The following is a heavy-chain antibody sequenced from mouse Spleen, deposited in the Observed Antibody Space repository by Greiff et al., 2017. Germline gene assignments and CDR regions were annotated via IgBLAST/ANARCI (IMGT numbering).Heavy chain of an antibody. CDR3: ARCYYGSSYAMDY. CDR1: GYTFTSYV. J-gene: IGHJ4*01. V-gene: IGHV1-14*01. D-gene: IGHD1-1*01. Sequence: QLVESGPELVKPGASVKMSCKASGYTFTSYVMHWVKQKPGQGLEWIGYINPYNDGTKYNEKFKGKATLTSDKSSSTAYMELSSLTSEDSAVYYCARCYYGSSYAMDYWGQGTSVTVSS. CDR2: INPYNDGT.